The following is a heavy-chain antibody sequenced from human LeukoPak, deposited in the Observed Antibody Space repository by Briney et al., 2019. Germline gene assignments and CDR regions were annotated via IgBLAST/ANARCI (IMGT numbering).Heavy chain of an antibody. D-gene: IGHD3-22*01. CDR3: AREVYYYDSSGYYFDY. CDR2: IYGDGST. CDR1: GFTVNNDY. V-gene: IGHV3-53*05. Sequence: GGSLRLSCAASGFTVNNDYMNWVRQAPGKGLEWVSLIYGDGSTYYADSVKGRFTISRDNSKNTLYLQMNSLRAEDTAVYYCAREVYYYDSSGYYFDYWGQGTLVTVSS. J-gene: IGHJ4*02.